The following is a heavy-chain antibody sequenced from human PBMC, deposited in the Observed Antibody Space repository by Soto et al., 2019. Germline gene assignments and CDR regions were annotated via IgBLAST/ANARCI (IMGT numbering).Heavy chain of an antibody. V-gene: IGHV3-11*06. Sequence: QVHLVESGGGLVKPGGSLSLSCATPGFPFNDYYITWIRQAPGKGLEWLSHISPKSTFRNYADSVKGRFTISRDNTESSLFLQMNSLGVDDTAVYSCVRGGGGGLFEHWGQGVLVTVSS. CDR1: GFPFNDYY. J-gene: IGHJ4*02. CDR2: ISPKSTFR. CDR3: VRGGGGGLFEH. D-gene: IGHD2-21*01.